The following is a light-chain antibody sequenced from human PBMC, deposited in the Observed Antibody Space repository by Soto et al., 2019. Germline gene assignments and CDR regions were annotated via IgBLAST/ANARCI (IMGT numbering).Light chain of an antibody. Sequence: EVVLTQSTATLSLAPGGRATLSCRASQSVSSSYLAWYQQKPGQAPRLLIYGASSRATGIPDRFSGSGSGTDFTLTISSLEPEDFSVYYCQQRYNWPITFGQGTLLEVK. CDR2: GAS. V-gene: IGKV3D-20*02. J-gene: IGKJ5*01. CDR1: QSVSSSY. CDR3: QQRYNWPIT.